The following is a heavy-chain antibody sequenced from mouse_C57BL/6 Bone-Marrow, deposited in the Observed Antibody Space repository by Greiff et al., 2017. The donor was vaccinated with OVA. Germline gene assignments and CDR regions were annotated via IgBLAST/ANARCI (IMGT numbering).Heavy chain of an antibody. J-gene: IGHJ3*01. V-gene: IGHV6-6*01. CDR2: IRNKANNHAT. Sequence: EVMLVESGGGLVQPGGSMKLSCAASGFTFSDAWMDWVRQSPEKGLEWVAEIRNKANNHATYYAESVKGRFTISRDDSKSSVYLQMNSLRAEDTGIYYCTRRGNYLAWFAYWGQGTLVTVSA. CDR3: TRRGNYLAWFAY. D-gene: IGHD2-1*01. CDR1: GFTFSDAW.